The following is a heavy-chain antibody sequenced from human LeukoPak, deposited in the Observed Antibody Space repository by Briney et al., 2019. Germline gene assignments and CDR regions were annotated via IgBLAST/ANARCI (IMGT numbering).Heavy chain of an antibody. J-gene: IGHJ4*02. Sequence: GGSLRLSCAASGFTFDAFGMTWVRHAPGKGLEWVSAIRGDAGSTGYADSVKGRSTISRDNAKNSLYLQMNSLRVEDTALYYCARVWAWGSGNYFDNWGQGTLVTVSS. V-gene: IGHV3-20*04. CDR1: GFTFDAFG. CDR3: ARVWAWGSGNYFDN. CDR2: IRGDAGST. D-gene: IGHD7-27*01.